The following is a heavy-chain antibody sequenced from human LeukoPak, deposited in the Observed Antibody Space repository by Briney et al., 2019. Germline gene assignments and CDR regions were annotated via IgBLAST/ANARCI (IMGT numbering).Heavy chain of an antibody. J-gene: IGHJ4*02. V-gene: IGHV1-69*13. CDR1: GGTFSNFG. Sequence: GASVKVSCKASGGTFSNFGFTWVRQAPGQGLEWMGGIIPFFAIINYAERFQGRVTISADESTTTAYMELSNLRSDDTAVYYCARGGSWFRYDYWGQGTLVTVSS. CDR2: IIPFFAII. D-gene: IGHD6-13*01. CDR3: ARGGSWFRYDY.